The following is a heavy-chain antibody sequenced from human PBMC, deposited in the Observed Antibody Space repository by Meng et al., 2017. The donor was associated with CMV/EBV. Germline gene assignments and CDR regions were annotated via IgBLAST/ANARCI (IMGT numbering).Heavy chain of an antibody. CDR2: INHSGST. Sequence: WGAGLMNLSESRPTTCAVSGSSFSGCNWSWFRQRTGKGLEWIGEINHSGSTNYKPSLKSRVTISVDTSKHQFSLKLSSVTAADTAVYYCARGGNWFDPWGQGTLVTVSS. CDR1: GSSFSGCN. J-gene: IGHJ5*02. CDR3: ARGGNWFDP. V-gene: IGHV4-34*01.